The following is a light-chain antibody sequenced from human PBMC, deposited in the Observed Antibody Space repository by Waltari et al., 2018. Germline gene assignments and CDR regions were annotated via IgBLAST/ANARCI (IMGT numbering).Light chain of an antibody. J-gene: IGKJ1*01. Sequence: DIQMTQSPSSVSASVGDKVTITCRASQDISTWLAWYQQRQGRAPRLLIYDTSRVQSGVPSRFRGSASGTDFTLTINGMQPEDFATYYCQQGHRFPWTFGQGTRVEIK. CDR2: DTS. CDR3: QQGHRFPWT. CDR1: QDISTW. V-gene: IGKV1-12*01.